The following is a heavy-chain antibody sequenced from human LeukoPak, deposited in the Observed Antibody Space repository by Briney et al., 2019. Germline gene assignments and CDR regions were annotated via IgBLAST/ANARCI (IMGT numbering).Heavy chain of an antibody. CDR2: IYYSGST. D-gene: IGHD4-17*01. V-gene: IGHV4-59*01. CDR3: ARLSTVTTSFDY. J-gene: IGHJ4*02. Sequence: SETLSLTCTVSGGSISSYYWSWIRQPPGKGLEWIGYIYYSGSTNYNPSLKSRVTISVDTSKNQFSLKLSSVTAADTAVYYCARLSTVTTSFDYWGQGTLVTVSS. CDR1: GGSISSYY.